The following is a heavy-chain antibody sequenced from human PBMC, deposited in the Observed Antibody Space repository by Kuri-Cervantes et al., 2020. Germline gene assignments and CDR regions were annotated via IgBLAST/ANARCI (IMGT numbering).Heavy chain of an antibody. J-gene: IGHJ6*04. D-gene: IGHD3-16*02. CDR1: GGTFKSFA. Sequence: SVKVSCKASGGTFKSFAISWVRQAPGQGLEWMGGIIPKFDTPDYAQKFQGRVTITADKSTSTAYMELSSLRSEDTAVYYCARERDYVWGSYPMDVWGKGTTVTVSS. CDR3: ARERDYVWGSYPMDV. CDR2: IIPKFDTP. V-gene: IGHV1-69*06.